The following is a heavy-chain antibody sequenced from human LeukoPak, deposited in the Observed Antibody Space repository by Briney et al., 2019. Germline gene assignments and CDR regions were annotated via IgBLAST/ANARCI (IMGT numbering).Heavy chain of an antibody. Sequence: GRSLRLSCAASGFSFSSYDMHWVRQAPGKGREWVAEMWYDGSNKYYADSVKGRFIISRDNSKNTLYLQINSLSAEDTAVYYCARDGAAAAPEIYNYYYLDVWGKGTTVIVSS. CDR2: MWYDGSNK. CDR3: ARDGAAAAPEIYNYYYLDV. CDR1: GFSFSSYD. V-gene: IGHV3-33*01. J-gene: IGHJ6*03. D-gene: IGHD6-25*01.